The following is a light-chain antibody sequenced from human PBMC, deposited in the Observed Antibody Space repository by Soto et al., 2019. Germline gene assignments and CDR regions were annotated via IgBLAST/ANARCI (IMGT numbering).Light chain of an antibody. J-gene: IGKJ3*01. V-gene: IGKV1-9*01. CDR1: QGISNH. CDR2: HAS. CDR3: QQLYSYPFS. Sequence: DIQLTQSPSFLSASVGDRVTITCRASQGISNHFAWYQQKPGKAPSLLIYHASTWQSGVPSRFSVRQSGTEFTLTISSLQTEDCAPYYGQQLYSYPFSFGPGPKVDVK.